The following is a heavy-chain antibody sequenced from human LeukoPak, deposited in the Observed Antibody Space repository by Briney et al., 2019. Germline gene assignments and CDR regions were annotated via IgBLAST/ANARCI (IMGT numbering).Heavy chain of an antibody. Sequence: GESLKISCKGSGYSFSNYWIGWARQMPGKGLEWVGIIYPGNSDTRYSPSFQGQVTISADKSISTAYLQWSSLKASDTAMYYCARPGSSGVADYFDYWGQGSLVTVSS. CDR3: ARPGSSGVADYFDY. V-gene: IGHV5-51*01. CDR1: GYSFSNYW. CDR2: IYPGNSDT. D-gene: IGHD6-19*01. J-gene: IGHJ4*02.